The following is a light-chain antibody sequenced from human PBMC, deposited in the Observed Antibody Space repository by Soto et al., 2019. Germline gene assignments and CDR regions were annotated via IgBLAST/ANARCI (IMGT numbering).Light chain of an antibody. CDR2: AVR. J-gene: IGLJ3*02. V-gene: IGLV2-11*01. Sequence: QSVLTQPHSVSRSPGQSVTISCTGTNSDVGRYNSVSWYQQLPGKAPKIIISAVRQRPSGVPDRFSGSKSGNTASLTISGLQADDEADYFCFSYTANDNWVFGGGTKVTVL. CDR1: NSDVGRYNS. CDR3: FSYTANDNWV.